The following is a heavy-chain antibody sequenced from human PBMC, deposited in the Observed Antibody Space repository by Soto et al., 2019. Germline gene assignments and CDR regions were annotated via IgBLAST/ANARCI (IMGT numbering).Heavy chain of an antibody. CDR1: GFSFSRYW. V-gene: IGHV3-74*01. D-gene: IGHD3-10*01. Sequence: EVQLVESGGGLVQPGGSLRLSCAGSGFSFSRYWMHWVRQAPGKGLLWVSRISSDGGSTTYADSVKGRFTISRDNAKNTVDLQMYSLRAEDTAVYYCLAGDTNYVDFLGQGTLVTVSS. CDR2: ISSDGGST. J-gene: IGHJ4*02. CDR3: LAGDTNYVDF.